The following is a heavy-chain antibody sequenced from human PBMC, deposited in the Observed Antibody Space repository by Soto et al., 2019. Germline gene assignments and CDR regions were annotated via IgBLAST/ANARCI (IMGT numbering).Heavy chain of an antibody. CDR2: IYPGDSDT. CDR3: ATSIFYYGMDV. J-gene: IGHJ6*02. Sequence: SLKISCKGSGYTFTNYWIGWVRQMPGKGLEWMGIIYPGDSDTKYNPSFQGQVTISADKSITTTYLRWTSLKASDTAIYYCATSIFYYGMDVWGQGTTVTVS. V-gene: IGHV5-51*01. CDR1: GYTFTNYW.